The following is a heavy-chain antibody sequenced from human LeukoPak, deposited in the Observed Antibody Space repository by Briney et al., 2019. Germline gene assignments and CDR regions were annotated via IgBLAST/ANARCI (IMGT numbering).Heavy chain of an antibody. V-gene: IGHV4-39*07. CDR3: ARAYYDFWSGYWWYMDV. D-gene: IGHD3-3*01. CDR1: GGSISSSSYY. J-gene: IGHJ6*03. Sequence: PSETLSLTCTVSGGSISSSSYYWGWIRQPPGKGLEWIGSIYYSGSTYYNPSLKSRVTISVDTSKNQFSLKLSSVTAADTAVYYCARAYYDFWSGYWWYMDVWGKGTTVTVSS. CDR2: IYYSGST.